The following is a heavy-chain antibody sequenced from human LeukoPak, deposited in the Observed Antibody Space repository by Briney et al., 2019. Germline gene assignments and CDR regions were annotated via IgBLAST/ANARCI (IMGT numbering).Heavy chain of an antibody. Sequence: GGSLRLSCAASGFTFSDYYMSWIRQAPGKGLEWVSSISGTGADTYYADSVKGRFTISRDNYSLRAEDTAVYYCAKYRPDSYSYREYWGQGTLVTVSS. CDR3: AKYRPDSYSYREY. V-gene: IGHV3-23*01. CDR1: GFTFSDYY. CDR2: ISGTGADT. J-gene: IGHJ4*02. D-gene: IGHD5-18*01.